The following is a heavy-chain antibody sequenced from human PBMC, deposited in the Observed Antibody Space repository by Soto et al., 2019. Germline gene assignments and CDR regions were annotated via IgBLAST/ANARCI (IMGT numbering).Heavy chain of an antibody. J-gene: IGHJ3*02. Sequence: EVQLLESGGGLVQPGGSLRLSCAASGFTFSSYAMSWVRQAPGKGLEWVSAISGSGGSTYYADSVKGRFTISRDNSKNTLYLQMNSLRAEDTAVYYCAKDRIRSGGSWRRAFDIWGQGTMVTVSS. CDR1: GFTFSSYA. CDR2: ISGSGGST. CDR3: AKDRIRSGGSWRRAFDI. D-gene: IGHD2-15*01. V-gene: IGHV3-23*01.